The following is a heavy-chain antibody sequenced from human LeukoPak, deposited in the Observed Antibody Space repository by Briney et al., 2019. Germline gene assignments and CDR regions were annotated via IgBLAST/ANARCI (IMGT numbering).Heavy chain of an antibody. CDR1: GFTFSSYG. CDR2: ISYDGSNK. CDR3: AKDGEGYALDS. Sequence: GGSLRLSCAASGFTFSSYGMHWVRQAPGKGLEWVAVISYDGSNKYYADSVKGRFTISRDNSKNTLYLQMNSLRAEDTAVYYCAKDGEGYALDSWGQGTLVTVYS. V-gene: IGHV3-30*18. J-gene: IGHJ4*02. D-gene: IGHD2-2*01.